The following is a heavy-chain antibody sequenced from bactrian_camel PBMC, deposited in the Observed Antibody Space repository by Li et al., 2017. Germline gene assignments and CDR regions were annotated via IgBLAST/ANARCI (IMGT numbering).Heavy chain of an antibody. J-gene: IGHJ4*01. CDR2: IDSYGET. CDR3: VACSSKVRVYDYDF. CDR1: VYQYN. D-gene: IGHD1*01. V-gene: IGHV3S53*01. Sequence: HVQLVESGGGSVQAGGSLRLSCTASVYQYNMAWFRQAPGKEREGVAEIDSYGETTHAESVKGRFTISLDKAENTLYLQMNKLETEDTAVYYCVACSSKVRVYDYDFWGQGTQVTVS.